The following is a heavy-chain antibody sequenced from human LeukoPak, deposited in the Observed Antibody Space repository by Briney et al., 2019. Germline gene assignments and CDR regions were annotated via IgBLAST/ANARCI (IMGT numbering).Heavy chain of an antibody. CDR3: ARYYDFWSGHNWFDP. J-gene: IGHJ5*02. D-gene: IGHD3-3*01. V-gene: IGHV4-4*07. Sequence: SETLSLTCTVSGGSISSYYWSWIRQPAGKGLEWIGRIYTSGSTNYNPSLKSRVTISVDTSKNQFSLKLSSVTAADTAVYYCARYYDFWSGHNWFDPWGQGTLVTVSS. CDR1: GGSISSYY. CDR2: IYTSGST.